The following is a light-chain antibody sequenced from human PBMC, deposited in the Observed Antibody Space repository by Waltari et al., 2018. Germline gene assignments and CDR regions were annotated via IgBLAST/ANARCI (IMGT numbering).Light chain of an antibody. CDR3: SSYSSSSTKVV. CDR2: DVS. J-gene: IGLJ2*01. CDR1: SSDVGRHNF. Sequence: QSALTQPASVSGSPGQAITISCTGTSSDVGRHNFVSCYQQHPGKAPTLMIYDVSNRPSGVSNGFSCSKSGNTASLTISGRQAEDEADYHCSSYSSSSTKVVFGGGTKLTVL. V-gene: IGLV2-14*03.